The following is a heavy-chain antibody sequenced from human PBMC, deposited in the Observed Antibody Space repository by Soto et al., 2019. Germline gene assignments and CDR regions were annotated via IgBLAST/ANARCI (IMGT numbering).Heavy chain of an antibody. CDR3: VRHAGCSGGGCYRLPCYVY. J-gene: IGHJ4*02. D-gene: IGHD2-15*01. CDR1: GYSFTSYW. V-gene: IGHV5-51*01. Sequence: GESLKISCKGSGYSFTSYWIGWVRQMPGKGLEWMGIIYPGDSDTRYSPSFQGQVTISADKSTSTAYLQWSSLKASDTAMYFCVRHAGCSGGGCYRLPCYVYWGQGTLVSV. CDR2: IYPGDSDT.